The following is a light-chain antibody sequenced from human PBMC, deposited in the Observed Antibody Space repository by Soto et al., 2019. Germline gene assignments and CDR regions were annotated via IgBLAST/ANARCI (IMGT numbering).Light chain of an antibody. Sequence: DVVMTQSPLSLPVTLGQPASISCRSSQSLVYSDGNTYLNWFQQRPGQSPRRLIYKVSNRDSGVPDRFSGSGSGTDFTLKISRVEAEDVGVYDCMQGTHWPPRYTFGQGTKLEIK. V-gene: IGKV2-30*01. CDR2: KVS. CDR3: MQGTHWPPRYT. J-gene: IGKJ2*01. CDR1: QSLVYSDGNTY.